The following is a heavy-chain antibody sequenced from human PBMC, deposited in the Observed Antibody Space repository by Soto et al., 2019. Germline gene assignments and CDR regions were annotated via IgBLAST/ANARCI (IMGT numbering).Heavy chain of an antibody. J-gene: IGHJ6*02. CDR2: IYYSGST. Sequence: PSETLSLTCTVSGGSISSYYWSWIRQPPGKGLEWIGYIYYSGSTNYNPSLKSRVTISVDTSKNQFSLKLSSVTAADTAVYYCSSAGTNNYYYYGMDVSGQGTTVTVS. D-gene: IGHD3-10*01. V-gene: IGHV4-59*01. CDR1: GGSISSYY. CDR3: SSAGTNNYYYYGMDV.